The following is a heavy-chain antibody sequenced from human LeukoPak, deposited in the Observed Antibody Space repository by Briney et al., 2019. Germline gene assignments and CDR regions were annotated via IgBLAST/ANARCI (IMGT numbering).Heavy chain of an antibody. D-gene: IGHD4-17*01. CDR1: GDPITSSSYY. CDR3: AASGMTTVTFFDY. J-gene: IGHJ4*02. CDR2: IYSYSGST. V-gene: IGHV4-39*01. Sequence: SETLSLTCTVSGDPITSSSYYWGWIRQPPGMGLEWIGTIYSYSGSTYYNPSLKSRVTISVDTSKNQFSLKLTSVTAADTAVYYCAASGMTTVTFFDYWGQGTLVTVSS.